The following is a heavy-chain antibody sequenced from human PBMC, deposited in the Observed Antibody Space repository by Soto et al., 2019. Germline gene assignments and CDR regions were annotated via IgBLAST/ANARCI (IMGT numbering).Heavy chain of an antibody. CDR1: GFTFSSYG. V-gene: IGHV3-30*18. J-gene: IGHJ4*02. CDR2: ISYDGSNK. CDR3: AKGYDSRGYYHFDY. D-gene: IGHD3-22*01. Sequence: QVQLVESGGGVVQPGRSLRLSCAASGFTFSSYGMHWVRQAPGKGLEWVAVISYDGSNKYYADSVKGRFTISRDNSKNTLYLQMNSLRAEDTAVYYCAKGYDSRGYYHFDYWGQGTLVTVSS.